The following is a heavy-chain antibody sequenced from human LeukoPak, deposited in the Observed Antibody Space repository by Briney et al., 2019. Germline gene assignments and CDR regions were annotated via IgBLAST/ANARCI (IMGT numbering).Heavy chain of an antibody. Sequence: SETLSFTCAVSGYSISSGYYWGWIRQPPGKGLEWIGSIYHSGSTYYNPSLKSRVTISVDTSKNQFSLKLSSVTAADTAVYYCARDPGWQQLFWFDPWGQGTLVTVSS. V-gene: IGHV4-38-2*02. J-gene: IGHJ5*02. CDR1: GYSISSGYY. CDR2: IYHSGST. D-gene: IGHD6-13*01. CDR3: ARDPGWQQLFWFDP.